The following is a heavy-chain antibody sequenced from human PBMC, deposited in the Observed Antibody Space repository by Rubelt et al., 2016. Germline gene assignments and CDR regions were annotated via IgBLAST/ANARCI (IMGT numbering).Heavy chain of an antibody. CDR2: INHSGST. Sequence: SGYYWSWIRQPPGKGLEWIGEINHSGSTNYNPSLKSRVTISVDTSKNQFSLKLSSVTAADTAVYYCARGTVHYYGSGSYYGSYYYYYYMDVWGKGTTVTVSS. CDR3: ARGTVHYYGSGSYYGSYYYYYYMDV. CDR1: SGYY. J-gene: IGHJ6*03. D-gene: IGHD3-10*01. V-gene: IGHV4-34*01.